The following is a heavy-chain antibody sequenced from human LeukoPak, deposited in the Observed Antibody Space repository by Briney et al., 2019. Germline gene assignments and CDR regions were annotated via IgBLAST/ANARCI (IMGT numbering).Heavy chain of an antibody. CDR2: INPSGGST. CDR3: ARYCSSTSCYGYYYGMDV. J-gene: IGHJ6*04. D-gene: IGHD2-2*01. Sequence: ASVKVSCKASGYTFTSYYMHWVRQAPGQGLEWMGIINPSGGSTSYAQKFQGRVTMTRDTSTSTVYMELSSLRSEDTAVYYCARYCSSTSCYGYYYGMDVWGEGTTVTVSS. V-gene: IGHV1-46*01. CDR1: GYTFTSYY.